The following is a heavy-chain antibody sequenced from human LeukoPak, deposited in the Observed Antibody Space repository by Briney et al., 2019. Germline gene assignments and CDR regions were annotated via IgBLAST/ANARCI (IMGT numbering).Heavy chain of an antibody. CDR2: IHYSGST. Sequence: SETLSLTCTVSGGSISSYYWSWIRQPPGKGLEWIGYIHYSGSTNYNPSLKSRLTISVETSKNQFSLKLSSVTAADTAVYYCARVPRTFQLDYWGQGTLVTVSS. CDR1: GGSISSYY. CDR3: ARVPRTFQLDY. D-gene: IGHD1-14*01. J-gene: IGHJ4*02. V-gene: IGHV4-59*12.